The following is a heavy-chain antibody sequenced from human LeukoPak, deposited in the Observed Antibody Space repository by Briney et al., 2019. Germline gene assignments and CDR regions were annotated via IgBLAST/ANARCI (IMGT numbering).Heavy chain of an antibody. CDR3: AREGDSSGYYPADY. D-gene: IGHD3-22*01. J-gene: IGHJ4*02. CDR2: INYSGTT. CDR1: GGSVSSSTYY. Sequence: PSQTLSLTCSVSGGSVSSSTYYWGWVRQPPGKGLEWIATINYSGTTHYNPSLKSRVTISPDTSNNQFSLKLTSVTAADTAVYYCAREGDSSGYYPADYWGQGTLVTVSS. V-gene: IGHV4-39*07.